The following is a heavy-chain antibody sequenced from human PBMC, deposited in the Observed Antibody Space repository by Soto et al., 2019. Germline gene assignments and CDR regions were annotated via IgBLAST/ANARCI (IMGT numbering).Heavy chain of an antibody. CDR2: IRSKANSYAT. Sequence: GGSLRLSCAASGFTFSGSAMHWVRQASGKGLEWVGRIRSKANSYATAYAASVKGRFTISRDDSKNTAYLQMNSLKTEDTAVYYCTRHEGYSSSWYEDYFDYWGQGTLVTVSS. D-gene: IGHD6-13*01. CDR3: TRHEGYSSSWYEDYFDY. J-gene: IGHJ4*02. CDR1: GFTFSGSA. V-gene: IGHV3-73*01.